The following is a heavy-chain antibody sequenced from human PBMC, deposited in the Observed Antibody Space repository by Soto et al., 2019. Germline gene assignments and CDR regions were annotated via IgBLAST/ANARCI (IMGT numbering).Heavy chain of an antibody. D-gene: IGHD3-10*01. CDR1: GYTFTGYY. Sequence: GASVKVSCKASGYTFTGYYMHWVRQAPGQGLEWMGWINPNSGGTNYAQKFQGWVTMTRDTSISTAYMELSRLRSDDTAVYYCAREASVGYYGSGTNYYYYGMDVWGQGTTVTVSS. V-gene: IGHV1-2*04. J-gene: IGHJ6*02. CDR2: INPNSGGT. CDR3: AREASVGYYGSGTNYYYYGMDV.